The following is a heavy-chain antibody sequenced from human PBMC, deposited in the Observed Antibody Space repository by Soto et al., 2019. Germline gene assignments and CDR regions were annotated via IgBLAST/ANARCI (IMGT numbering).Heavy chain of an antibody. CDR2: IYPSDSDT. V-gene: IGHV5-51*01. J-gene: IGHJ4*02. CDR1: GYNFAGYW. CDR3: ARGGVSTRTFDY. D-gene: IGHD3-3*01. Sequence: GESLKISCKGSGYNFAGYWIAWVRQMPGKGLELMGIIYPSDSDTRYRPSFQGQVTISADKYISSAYLQWSSLRASHTAMYYCARGGVSTRTFDYWGQGTPVTVSS.